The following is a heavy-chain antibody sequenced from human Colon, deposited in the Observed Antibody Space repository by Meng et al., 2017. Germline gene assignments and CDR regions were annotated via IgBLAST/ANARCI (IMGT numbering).Heavy chain of an antibody. V-gene: IGHV5-51*01. CDR1: GYTFNNYW. D-gene: IGHD6-19*01. Sequence: GESLKISCKGSGYTFNNYWIAWVRQMHGKGLEWMGIIYPDDSDTSYSPSFQGQVTISADRSVNTAYLQWSSLKASDEAMYFCARQAGSSSGWYYFDFWGQGTLVTGS. CDR3: ARQAGSSSGWYYFDF. CDR2: IYPDDSDT. J-gene: IGHJ4*02.